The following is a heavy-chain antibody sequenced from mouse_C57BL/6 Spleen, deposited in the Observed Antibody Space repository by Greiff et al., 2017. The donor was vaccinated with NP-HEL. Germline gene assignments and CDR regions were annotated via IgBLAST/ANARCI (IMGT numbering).Heavy chain of an antibody. CDR3: ARWAITTVVATYDYYAMDY. J-gene: IGHJ4*01. Sequence: VQLQQSGPELVKPGASVKISCKASGYSFTDYNMNWVKQSNGKSLEWIGVINPNYGTTSYNQKFKGKATLTVDQSSSTAYMQLNSLTSEDSAVYYCARWAITTVVATYDYYAMDYWGQGTSVTVSS. CDR1: GYSFTDYN. V-gene: IGHV1-39*01. D-gene: IGHD1-1*01. CDR2: INPNYGTT.